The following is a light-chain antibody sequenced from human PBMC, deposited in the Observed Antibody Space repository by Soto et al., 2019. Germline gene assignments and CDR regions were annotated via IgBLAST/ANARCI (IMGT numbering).Light chain of an antibody. CDR2: GNN. J-gene: IGLJ1*01. CDR3: QSYDSSLSASV. CDR1: SSNIGAGFD. Sequence: QSVLTQPPSVSGAPGQRVTISCTGSSSNIGAGFDVHWYQQRPGTAPKLLIFGNNNRPSGVPDRFSGSKSGTSASLAVTGLQAEDEADYYCQSYDSSLSASVFGTGTKVTVL. V-gene: IGLV1-40*01.